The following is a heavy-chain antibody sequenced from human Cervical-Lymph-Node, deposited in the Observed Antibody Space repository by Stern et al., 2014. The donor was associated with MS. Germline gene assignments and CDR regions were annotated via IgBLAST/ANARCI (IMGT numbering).Heavy chain of an antibody. CDR2: IYPYDSDT. CDR3: ARHVQGFDY. J-gene: IGHJ4*02. Sequence: EVQLVESEAEVKKPGESLKISCKLSGYSFTIYYIALVRQMPGKVLEWMGVIYPYDSDTTYSPSFQGQVTISADKSITTAYLQWSSLRASDTAMYYCARHVQGFDYWGQGTLVTVSS. CDR1: GYSFTIYY. V-gene: IGHV5-51*01.